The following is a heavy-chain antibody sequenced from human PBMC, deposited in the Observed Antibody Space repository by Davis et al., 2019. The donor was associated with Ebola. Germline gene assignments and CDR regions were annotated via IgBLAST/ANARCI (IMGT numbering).Heavy chain of an antibody. Sequence: MPSETLSLTCTVSGDSISNGIYYWGWIRQPPGKGLAWIGSIYYSGSTYYNPSLKSRVTISVDTSKNQFSLKLSSVTAADTAVYYCARHIVAGWTNWFDPWGQGTLVTVSS. D-gene: IGHD2-21*01. V-gene: IGHV4-39*01. CDR1: GDSISNGIYY. CDR3: ARHIVAGWTNWFDP. CDR2: IYYSGST. J-gene: IGHJ5*02.